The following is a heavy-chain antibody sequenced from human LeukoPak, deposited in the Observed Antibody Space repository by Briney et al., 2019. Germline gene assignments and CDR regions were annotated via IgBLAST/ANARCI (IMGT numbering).Heavy chain of an antibody. J-gene: IGHJ5*02. CDR2: INPNSGGT. Sequence: ASVKVSCKASGYTFTSYYMHWVRQAPGQGLEWMGWINPNSGGTNYAQKFQGRVTMTRDTSITTAYMELSRLRSDDTAVYYCARGPARGNWFDPWGQGTLVTVSS. CDR3: ARGPARGNWFDP. CDR1: GYTFTSYY. D-gene: IGHD3-10*01. V-gene: IGHV1-2*02.